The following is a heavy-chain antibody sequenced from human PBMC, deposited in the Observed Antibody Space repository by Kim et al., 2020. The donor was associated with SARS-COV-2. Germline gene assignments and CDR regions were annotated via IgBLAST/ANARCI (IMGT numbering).Heavy chain of an antibody. V-gene: IGHV4-38-2*02. CDR1: GYSISSGYY. Sequence: SETLSLTCTVSGYSISSGYYWGWIRQPPGKGLEWIGSIYHSRSTYYNPSLKSRVTVSVDTSKNQFSLRLSSVTAADTAVYYCAGDYGGTPNYFDFWGQGT. D-gene: IGHD4-17*01. CDR2: IYHSRST. CDR3: AGDYGGTPNYFDF. J-gene: IGHJ4*02.